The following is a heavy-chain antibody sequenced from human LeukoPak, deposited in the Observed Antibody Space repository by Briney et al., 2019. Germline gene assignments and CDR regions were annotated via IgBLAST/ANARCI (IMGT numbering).Heavy chain of an antibody. J-gene: IGHJ6*01. CDR1: GLRFSGQY. Sequence: GGSLRLSCAASGLRFSGQYMIWIRQAPGKGLEWVAFISGSGTDTFYADSVKGRFFISKANTRDSLSLQMTSLSAEDTAMYYCATLHFYAMGVWGQGTTVTVSS. CDR3: ATLHFYAMGV. V-gene: IGHV3-11*01. CDR2: ISGSGTDT.